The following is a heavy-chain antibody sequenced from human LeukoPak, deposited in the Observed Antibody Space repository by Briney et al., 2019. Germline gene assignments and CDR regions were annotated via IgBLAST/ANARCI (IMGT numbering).Heavy chain of an antibody. CDR3: ARQMGTISYNFDY. V-gene: IGHV3-11*01. Sequence: GGSLRLSCAASGFSFSDSYMSWIRQAPGKGLEWVSYISSSGTTIHYADSVKGRFTISRDNAKNSLYLQMNSLRAEDMAVYYCARQMGTISYNFDYWGQGTLVTVSS. D-gene: IGHD5-24*01. CDR1: GFSFSDSY. J-gene: IGHJ4*02. CDR2: ISSSGTTI.